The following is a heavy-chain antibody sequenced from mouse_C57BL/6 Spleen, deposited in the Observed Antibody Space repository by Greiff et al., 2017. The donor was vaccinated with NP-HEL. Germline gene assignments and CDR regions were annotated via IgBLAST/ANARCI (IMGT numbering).Heavy chain of an antibody. V-gene: IGHV6-3*01. CDR2: IRLKSDNYAT. D-gene: IGHD2-5*01. CDR3: IYSNYVGFAY. J-gene: IGHJ3*01. Sequence: EVKVEESGGGLVQPGGSMKLSCVASGFTFSNYWMNWVRQSPEKGLEWVAQIRLKSDNYATHYAESVKGRFTISRDDSKSSVYLQMNNLRAEDTGIYYCIYSNYVGFAYWGQGTLVTVSA. CDR1: GFTFSNYW.